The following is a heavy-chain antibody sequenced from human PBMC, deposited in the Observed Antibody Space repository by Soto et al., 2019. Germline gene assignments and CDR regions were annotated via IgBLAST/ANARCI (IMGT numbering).Heavy chain of an antibody. V-gene: IGHV3-74*03. CDR1: GFTFSSNY. D-gene: IGHD3-16*01. CDR2: INSDGSFR. CDR3: ARGDSVWGSSGPRY. Sequence: EVQLVESGGGLVQPGGSLRLSCAGSGFTFSSNYVHWVRQAPGKGLMWVSNINSDGSFRADAYSVKGRFTISRHNTNNTVYLQMNSLRAQATAVYYCARGDSVWGSSGPRYWGQGTLVTVSS. J-gene: IGHJ4*02.